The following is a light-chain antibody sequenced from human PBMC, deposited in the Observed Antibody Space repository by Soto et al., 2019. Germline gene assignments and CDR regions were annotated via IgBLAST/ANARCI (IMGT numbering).Light chain of an antibody. J-gene: IGKJ2*01. V-gene: IGKV1-39*01. CDR1: QTIGRY. CDR2: AGS. Sequence: DIQMTQSPSSLCASAGARVTISCRASQTIGRYLNWYQQQPGKAPKLLIYAGSNLQSGVPSRFSGTGSGTDFTLTISSLQPEDFATYYCQQSFITPHTFGQGTKVDIK. CDR3: QQSFITPHT.